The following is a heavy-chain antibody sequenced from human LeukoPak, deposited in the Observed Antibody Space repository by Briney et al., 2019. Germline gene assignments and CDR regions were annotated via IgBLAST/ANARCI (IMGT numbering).Heavy chain of an antibody. CDR1: GGSISSGGYY. Sequence: SETLSLTCTVPGGSISSGGYYWSWIRQPPGKGLEWIGEINHSGSTNYNPSLKSRVTISVDTSKNQFSLKLSSVTAADTAVYYCARTPRDIVVVPAAKGVYWFDPWGQGTLVTVPS. CDR3: ARTPRDIVVVPAAKGVYWFDP. J-gene: IGHJ5*02. D-gene: IGHD2-2*01. CDR2: INHSGST. V-gene: IGHV4-39*07.